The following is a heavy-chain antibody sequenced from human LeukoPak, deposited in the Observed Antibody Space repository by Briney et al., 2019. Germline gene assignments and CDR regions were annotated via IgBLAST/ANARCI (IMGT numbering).Heavy chain of an antibody. CDR3: AKAVITFGGVIQAYDY. CDR1: GFTFSSYA. J-gene: IGHJ4*02. CDR2: ISGSGGST. D-gene: IGHD3-16*02. V-gene: IGHV3-23*01. Sequence: GGSLRLSCAASGFTFSSYAMSWVRQAPGKGLEWVSAISGSGGSTYYADSVKGRFTISRDNSKNTLYLQMNSLRAEDTAVYYCAKAVITFGGVIQAYDYWGQGTLVAVSS.